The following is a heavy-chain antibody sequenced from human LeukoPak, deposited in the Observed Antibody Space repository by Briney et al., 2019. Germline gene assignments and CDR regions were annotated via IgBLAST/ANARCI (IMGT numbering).Heavy chain of an antibody. CDR3: ARRPLRSQNWFSP. CDR1: GASFTNYW. CDR2: IYPGDSDT. Sequence: GESLKISFQGSGASFTNYWIGWVRQMPGKGLEWVGIIYPGDSDTRYSPSFQGQVTISADRATSTAYLQWSSLKASDSAMYYCARRPLRSQNWFSPWGQGTLVTVSS. D-gene: IGHD3-10*01. V-gene: IGHV5-51*01. J-gene: IGHJ5*02.